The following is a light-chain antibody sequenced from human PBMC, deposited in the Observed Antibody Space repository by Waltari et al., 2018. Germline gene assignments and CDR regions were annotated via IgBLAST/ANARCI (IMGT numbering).Light chain of an antibody. V-gene: IGLV1-40*01. CDR1: TSNIGAGYD. J-gene: IGLJ2*01. CDR3: QSYDTTLSVV. Sequence: QSVLTQPPSVSGAPGQRVSISCTGSTSNIGAGYDVHWYQQGPGKAPKLIIYGTNTRPLGVPDRFFGSQYGTSASLAIIGLQAEDKGDYYCQSYDTTLSVVFGGGTKLTVL. CDR2: GTN.